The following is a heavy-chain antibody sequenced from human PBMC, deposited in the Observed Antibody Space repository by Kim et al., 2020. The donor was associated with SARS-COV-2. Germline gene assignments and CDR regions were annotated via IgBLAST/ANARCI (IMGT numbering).Heavy chain of an antibody. J-gene: IGHJ4*02. CDR3: ATQYIYYYDSSGYTY. V-gene: IGHV4-39*01. Sequence: PSLKSRVTISVDTSKNQFSLKLSSVTAADTAVYYCATQYIYYYDSSGYTYWGQGTLVTVSS. D-gene: IGHD3-22*01.